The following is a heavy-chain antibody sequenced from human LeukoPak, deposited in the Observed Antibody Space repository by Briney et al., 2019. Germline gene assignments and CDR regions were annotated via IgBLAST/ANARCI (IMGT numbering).Heavy chain of an antibody. Sequence: SETLSLTCGVYGGSFSGYYWSWIRQPPGKGLEWIGYIYYSGSTNYNPSLKSRVTISVDTSKNQFSLNLTSVTAADTAVYYCARFTPQGYGWGGYNRFDPWGQGTLVTVSS. CDR2: IYYSGST. J-gene: IGHJ5*02. V-gene: IGHV4-59*01. CDR1: GGSFSGYY. CDR3: ARFTPQGYGWGGYNRFDP. D-gene: IGHD3-16*01.